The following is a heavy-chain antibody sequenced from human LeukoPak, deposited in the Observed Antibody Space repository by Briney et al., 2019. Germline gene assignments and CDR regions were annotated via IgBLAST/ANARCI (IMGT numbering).Heavy chain of an antibody. CDR2: IKQDGSEK. D-gene: IGHD3-22*01. V-gene: IGHV3-7*01. CDR3: ARHYYDSSGYYYGTLDY. Sequence: GGSLRLSCAASGFTFSSYWMSWVRQAPGKGLEWVANIKQDGSEKYYVDSVKGRFTISRDNAKNSLYLQMNSLRAEGTAVYYCARHYYDSSGYYYGTLDYWGQGTLVTVSS. CDR1: GFTFSSYW. J-gene: IGHJ4*02.